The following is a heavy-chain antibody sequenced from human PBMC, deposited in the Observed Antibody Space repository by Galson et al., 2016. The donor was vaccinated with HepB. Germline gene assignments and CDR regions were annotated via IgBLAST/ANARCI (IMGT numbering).Heavy chain of an antibody. CDR2: TSWNSGSI. J-gene: IGHJ3*02. CDR3: ARGRGSNWRDAFDI. D-gene: IGHD6-13*01. V-gene: IGHV3-9*01. CDR1: GFTFDDYA. Sequence: SLRLSCAASGFTFDDYAMHWVRQAPGKGLEWVSGTSWNSGSIGYADSVKGRFTISRDNDKNSLHLRMNMLRAEDTALYYCARGRGSNWRDAFDIWGQGTMVTVSS.